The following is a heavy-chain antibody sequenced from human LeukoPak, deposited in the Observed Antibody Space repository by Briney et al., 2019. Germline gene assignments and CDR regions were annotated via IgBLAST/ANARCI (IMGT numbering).Heavy chain of an antibody. Sequence: SQTLSLTCTVSGGSISSGVYYWSWIRQHPGKGLEWIGYIYYSGSTYYNPSLKSRVTISVDTSKNQFSLKLSSVTAADTAVYYCARGVYDFWSDYLYYYYMDVWGKGTTVTVSS. D-gene: IGHD3-3*01. CDR1: GGSISSGVYY. CDR2: IYYSGST. J-gene: IGHJ6*03. V-gene: IGHV4-31*03. CDR3: ARGVYDFWSDYLYYYYMDV.